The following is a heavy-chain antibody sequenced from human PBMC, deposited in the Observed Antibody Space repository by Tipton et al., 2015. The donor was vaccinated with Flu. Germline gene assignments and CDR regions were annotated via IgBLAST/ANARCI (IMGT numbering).Heavy chain of an antibody. CDR1: GGSISSYY. J-gene: IGHJ3*02. CDR2: IYTSGST. V-gene: IGHV4-4*07. D-gene: IGHD3-3*01. Sequence: TLSLTCTVSGGSISSYYWSWIRQPAGKGLEWIGRIYTSGSTNYNPSLKSRVTMSVDTSKNQFSLKLSSVTAADTAVYYCARLPLITILGAGAFDIWGQGTMVTVSS. CDR3: ARLPLITILGAGAFDI.